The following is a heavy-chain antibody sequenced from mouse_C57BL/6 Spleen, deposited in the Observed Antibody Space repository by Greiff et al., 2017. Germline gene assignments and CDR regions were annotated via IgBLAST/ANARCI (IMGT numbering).Heavy chain of an antibody. V-gene: IGHV1-4*01. D-gene: IGHD1-1*01. CDR3: ARRYYGSSYDAMDY. J-gene: IGHJ4*01. CDR1: GYTFTSYT. Sequence: QVQLQQSGAELARPGASVKMSCKASGYTFTSYTMHWVKPRPGQGLEWIGYINPSSGYTKYNQKFKDKATLTADKSSSTAYMQLSSLTSEDSAVYYCARRYYGSSYDAMDYWGKGTSVTVAS. CDR2: INPSSGYT.